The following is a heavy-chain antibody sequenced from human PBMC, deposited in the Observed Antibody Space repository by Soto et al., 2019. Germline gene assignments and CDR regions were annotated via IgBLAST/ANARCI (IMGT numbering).Heavy chain of an antibody. D-gene: IGHD2-2*01. V-gene: IGHV1-69*01. Sequence: QVQLVQSGAEVKKPGSSVKVSCKASGGTFSSYAISWVRQAPGQGLEWMGGIIPIFGTANYAQKFQGRVTIAADESTSTAYMELSSLRSEDTAVYYCARLTSLPAAIIGGDYWGQGTLVTVSS. CDR2: IIPIFGTA. CDR3: ARLTSLPAAIIGGDY. CDR1: GGTFSSYA. J-gene: IGHJ4*02.